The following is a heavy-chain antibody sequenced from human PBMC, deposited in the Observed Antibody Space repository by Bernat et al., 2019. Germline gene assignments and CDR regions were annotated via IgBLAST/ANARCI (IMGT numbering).Heavy chain of an antibody. CDR1: GFTFSSYS. CDR3: ARGCGSGTSICHYYYYGMDV. CDR2: ISSSSSTI. D-gene: IGHD3-10*01. V-gene: IGHV3-48*01. J-gene: IGHJ6*02. Sequence: EVQLVESGGGLVQPGGSLRLSCAASGFTFSSYSMNWVRQAPGKGLEWVSYISSSSSTIYYADSVKGRFTISRDNAKNSLYLQMNSLRAEDTAVYYCARGCGSGTSICHYYYYGMDVWGQGTTVTVSS.